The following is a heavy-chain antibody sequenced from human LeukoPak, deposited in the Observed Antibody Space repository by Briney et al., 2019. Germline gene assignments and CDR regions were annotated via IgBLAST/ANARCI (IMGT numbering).Heavy chain of an antibody. CDR2: IYTSGST. CDR3: ARETRGSIGYYCDY. J-gene: IGHJ4*02. D-gene: IGHD3-22*01. CDR1: GGSISSYF. V-gene: IGHV4-4*07. Sequence: SSETLSLTCTVSGGSISSYFCNWIRQSAGKGLEWIGRIYTSGSTNYNPSLKSRVTMSVDTSKNQFSLKLSSVTAADTAVYYCARETRGSIGYYCDYWGQGTLVTVSS.